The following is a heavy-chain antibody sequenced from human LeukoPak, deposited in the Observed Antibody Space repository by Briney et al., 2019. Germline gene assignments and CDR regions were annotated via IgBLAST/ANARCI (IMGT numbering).Heavy chain of an antibody. CDR2: ISGSGGST. CDR3: ARGDYYDFWSANSY. Sequence: GGSLRLSCAASGFTFSHYGMSWVRQAPGKGLEWASAISGSGGSTYYADSVKGRFTISRDNSKNTLYLQMNSLRAEDTAVYYCARGDYYDFWSANSYWGQGTLVTVSS. V-gene: IGHV3-23*01. D-gene: IGHD3-3*01. J-gene: IGHJ4*02. CDR1: GFTFSHYG.